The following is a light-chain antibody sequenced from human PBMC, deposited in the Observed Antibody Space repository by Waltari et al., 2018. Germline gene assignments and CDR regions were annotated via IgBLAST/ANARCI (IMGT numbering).Light chain of an antibody. V-gene: IGKV1-39*01. J-gene: IGKJ1*01. CDR1: QSISSY. Sequence: DIQMTQSQSSLSASVGERVTITCRASQSISSYLNWYQQKPGKAPKLLIYAASSLQSGVPSRFSVSGSGTDFTLTISSLQPEDFATYYCQQSYSTPRTFGQGTKVEIK. CDR3: QQSYSTPRT. CDR2: AAS.